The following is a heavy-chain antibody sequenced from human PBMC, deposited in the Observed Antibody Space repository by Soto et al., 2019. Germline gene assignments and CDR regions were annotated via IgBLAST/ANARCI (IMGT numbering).Heavy chain of an antibody. V-gene: IGHV3-23*01. CDR3: AKMQWLVGGGIDY. CDR2: ISGTGGST. D-gene: IGHD6-19*01. J-gene: IGHJ4*02. Sequence: GGSLRLSCAASGFTFSSYAMSWVRQAPGKGLEWVSAISGTGGSTYYADSVKGRFTISRDNSKNTLYLQMNSLRAEDTAVYYCAKMQWLVGGGIDYWGQGTLVTVSS. CDR1: GFTFSSYA.